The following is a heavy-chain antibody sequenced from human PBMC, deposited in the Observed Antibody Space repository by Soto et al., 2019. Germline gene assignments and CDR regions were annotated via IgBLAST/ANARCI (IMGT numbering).Heavy chain of an antibody. D-gene: IGHD6-19*01. CDR2: ITSTSSFI. V-gene: IGHV3-21*02. CDR3: ARGAVVGIGYFDL. CDR1: GFTFSSHS. Sequence: EVQLVESGGGLVKPGGSLRLSCTASGFTFSSHSVNWVRQAPGKGLEWVSCITSTSSFIYYADSVKGRFTISRDNAQASLYLQMDSLRAEDTAVYSCARGAVVGIGYFDLWGRGTPVTVSS. J-gene: IGHJ2*01.